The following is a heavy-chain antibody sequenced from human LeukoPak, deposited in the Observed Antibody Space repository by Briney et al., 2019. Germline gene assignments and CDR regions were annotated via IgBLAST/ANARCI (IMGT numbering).Heavy chain of an antibody. Sequence: PSETLSLTCTVSGGSISSGGYYWSWIRQPPGKGLEWIGYIYYSGSTYYNPSLKSRVTISVDTSKSQFSLKLSSVTAADTAVYYCARVYWGSSSSPIDYWGQGTLVTVSS. CDR1: GGSISSGGYY. J-gene: IGHJ4*02. D-gene: IGHD6-6*01. CDR3: ARVYWGSSSSPIDY. CDR2: IYYSGST. V-gene: IGHV4-30-4*08.